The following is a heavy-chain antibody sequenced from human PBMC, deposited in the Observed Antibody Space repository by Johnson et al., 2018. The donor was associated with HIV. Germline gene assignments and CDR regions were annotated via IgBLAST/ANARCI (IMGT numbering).Heavy chain of an antibody. CDR3: AKAREYDSTGHDAFDI. D-gene: IGHD3-22*01. CDR1: GFTFSSYA. Sequence: QVQLVESGGGLVQPGGSLRLSCAASGFTFSSYAMRWVRQAPGKGLEWVAVISYDGSNKYYADSVKGRFTIARDNSKNTLYLQMNSLRAEDTAVYYCAKAREYDSTGHDAFDIWGQGTMVTVSS. CDR2: ISYDGSNK. J-gene: IGHJ3*02. V-gene: IGHV3-30*18.